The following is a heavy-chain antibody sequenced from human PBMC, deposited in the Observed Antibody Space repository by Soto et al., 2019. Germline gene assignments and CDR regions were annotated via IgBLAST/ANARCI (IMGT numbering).Heavy chain of an antibody. CDR1: GFTFSSYA. Sequence: EVHLLESGGGLVQPGGSLRLSCTASGFTFSSYAMTWVRQAPGRGLXXVSGITASGGXTYYADSVKGRFTIXRXNSXXXXXXXXXXXXXXXXXXXXXXXXXXXXXXXXXXDSWGQGTLVTVSS. V-gene: IGHV3-23*01. CDR3: XXXXXXXXXXXXXDS. CDR2: ITASGGXT. J-gene: IGHJ5*01.